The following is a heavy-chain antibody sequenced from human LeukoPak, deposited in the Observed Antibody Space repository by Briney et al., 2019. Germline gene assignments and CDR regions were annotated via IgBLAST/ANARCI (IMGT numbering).Heavy chain of an antibody. CDR3: AKGSAQYYFDS. Sequence: PGGSLRLSCAASGFTFSSYEMNWVRQAPGKGLEWVSYISSSGSTIYYTDSVKGRFTISRDNSKNTLYLQMNSLRAEDTAFYYCAKGSAQYYFDSWGQGTLVTVSS. V-gene: IGHV3-48*03. J-gene: IGHJ4*02. CDR2: ISSSGSTI. CDR1: GFTFSSYE. D-gene: IGHD3-10*01.